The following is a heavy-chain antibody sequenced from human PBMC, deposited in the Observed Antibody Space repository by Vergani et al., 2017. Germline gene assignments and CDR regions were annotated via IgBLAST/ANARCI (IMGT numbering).Heavy chain of an antibody. V-gene: IGHV3-7*01. CDR3: ARGRLYYYDSSGYFDY. D-gene: IGHD3-22*01. J-gene: IGHJ4*02. CDR2: IKQDGSEK. Sequence: EVQLVESGGGLVQPGGSLRLSCAASGFTFSSYWMSWVRQAPGNGLEWVANIKQDGSEKYYVDSVKGRFTISRDNAKNSLYLQMNSLRAEDTAVYYCARGRLYYYDSSGYFDYWGQGTLVTVSS. CDR1: GFTFSSYW.